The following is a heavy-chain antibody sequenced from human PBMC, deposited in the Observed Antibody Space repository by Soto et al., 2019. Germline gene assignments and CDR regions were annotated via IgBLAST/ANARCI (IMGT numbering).Heavy chain of an antibody. J-gene: IGHJ4*02. Sequence: QVQLVESGGGVVQPGRSLRLSCAASGFTFSSYGMHWVRQAPGKGLEWVAVIWYDGSNKYYADSVKGRFTISRDNSKNTLYLQMNSLRAEDTAVYYCARDISYSSSWYVTMPDYWGQGTLVTVSS. CDR2: IWYDGSNK. V-gene: IGHV3-33*01. CDR3: ARDISYSSSWYVTMPDY. D-gene: IGHD6-13*01. CDR1: GFTFSSYG.